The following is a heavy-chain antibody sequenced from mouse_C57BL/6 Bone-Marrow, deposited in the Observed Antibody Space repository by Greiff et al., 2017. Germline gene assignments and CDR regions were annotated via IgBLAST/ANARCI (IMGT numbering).Heavy chain of an antibody. V-gene: IGHV1-85*01. D-gene: IGHD4-1*01. Sequence: QVQLKQSGPELVKPGASVKLSCKASGYTFTSYDINWVKQRPGQGLEWIGWIYPRDGSTKHNEKFKGKATLTVDTSSSTAYMELHSLTSEDSAVYFCARLSNWYYFDYWGQGTTLTVSS. CDR1: GYTFTSYD. J-gene: IGHJ2*01. CDR3: ARLSNWYYFDY. CDR2: IYPRDGST.